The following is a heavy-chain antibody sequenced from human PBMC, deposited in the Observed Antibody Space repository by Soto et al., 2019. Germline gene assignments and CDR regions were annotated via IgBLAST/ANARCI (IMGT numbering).Heavy chain of an antibody. Sequence: SETLSLTCTVSGGSISSYYWSWIRQPPGKGLEWIGYIYYSGSTNYNPSLKSRVTISVDTSKNQFSLKLSSVTAADTAGYYCARGDFTVTFDYWGQGTLVTVSS. J-gene: IGHJ4*02. D-gene: IGHD4-17*01. V-gene: IGHV4-59*01. CDR3: ARGDFTVTFDY. CDR1: GGSISSYY. CDR2: IYYSGST.